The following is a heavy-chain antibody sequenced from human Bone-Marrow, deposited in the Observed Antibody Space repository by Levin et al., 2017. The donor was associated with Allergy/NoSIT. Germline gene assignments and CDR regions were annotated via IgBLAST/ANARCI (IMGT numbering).Heavy chain of an antibody. CDR2: ISYDGSNK. CDR1: GFTFSSYG. V-gene: IGHV3-30*18. Sequence: SCAASGFTFSSYGMHWVRQAPGKGLEWVAVISYDGSNKYYADSVKGRFTISRDNSKNTLYLQMNSLRAEDTAVYYCAKKEEYYDILTGRVAQDDAFDIWGQGTMVTVSS. J-gene: IGHJ3*02. CDR3: AKKEEYYDILTGRVAQDDAFDI. D-gene: IGHD3-9*01.